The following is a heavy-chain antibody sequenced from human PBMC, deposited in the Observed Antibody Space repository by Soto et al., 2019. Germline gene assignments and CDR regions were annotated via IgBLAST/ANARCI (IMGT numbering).Heavy chain of an antibody. V-gene: IGHV1-18*01. CDR1: GYTFTSYG. J-gene: IGHJ5*02. D-gene: IGHD6-13*01. CDR3: ARGGAGLSIAAAGMATNWFDP. Sequence: GASVKVSCKASGYTFTSYGISWVRQAPGQGLEWMGWINAYNGNTNYAQKLQGRVTMTTDTSTSTAYMELRSLRSDDTAVYYCARGGAGLSIAAAGMATNWFDPWGQGALVTVSS. CDR2: INAYNGNT.